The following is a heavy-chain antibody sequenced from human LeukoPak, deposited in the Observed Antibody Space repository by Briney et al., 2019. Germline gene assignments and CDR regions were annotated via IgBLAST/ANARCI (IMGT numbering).Heavy chain of an antibody. V-gene: IGHV1-69*13. J-gene: IGHJ6*02. CDR2: IIPIFGTA. Sequence: VASVKVSCKASGGTFSSYAISWVRQAPGQGLEWMGGIIPIFGTANYAQKFQGRVTITADESTSIAYMELSSLRSEDTAVYYCARGPDTDCSSTSCFYYYYGMDVWGQGTTVTVSS. CDR1: GGTFSSYA. D-gene: IGHD2-2*01. CDR3: ARGPDTDCSSTSCFYYYYGMDV.